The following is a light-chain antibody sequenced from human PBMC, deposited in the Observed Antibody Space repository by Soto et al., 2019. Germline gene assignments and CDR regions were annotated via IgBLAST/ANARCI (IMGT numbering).Light chain of an antibody. V-gene: IGKV3-20*01. Sequence: IVLTQSPGTLSLSPGERGTLSCRASQNLGTLYLAWFQQKSGQAPRLLIYAASTRATGIPGRFSGSGSGTEFTLTISRLEPEDFAVYYCQQYGSSGTFGQGTKVDIK. CDR1: QNLGTLY. CDR3: QQYGSSGT. CDR2: AAS. J-gene: IGKJ1*01.